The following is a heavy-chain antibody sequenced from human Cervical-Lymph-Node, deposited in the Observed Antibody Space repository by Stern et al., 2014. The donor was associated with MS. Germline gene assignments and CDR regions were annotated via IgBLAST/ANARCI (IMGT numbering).Heavy chain of an antibody. CDR3: AKDYGSGSSFFDY. D-gene: IGHD3-10*01. CDR1: GFTFDDHA. J-gene: IGHJ4*02. Sequence: VQLEESGGGLVQPGTSLRLSCAASGFTFDDHAMYWVRQAPGKGLEWVSGSGWNSGGITYSDSVRGRFTISRDNAKNSLYLQMNSLRPEDTALYYCAKDYGSGSSFFDYWGQGALVTVSS. CDR2: SGWNSGGI. V-gene: IGHV3-9*01.